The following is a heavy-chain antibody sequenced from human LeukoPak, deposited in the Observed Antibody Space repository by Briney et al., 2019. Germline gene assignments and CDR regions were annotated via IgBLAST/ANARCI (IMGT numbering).Heavy chain of an antibody. CDR3: ASWRYYDILTGYYPFDY. V-gene: IGHV1-69*13. J-gene: IGHJ4*02. Sequence: SSVKVSCKASGGTFSSYAISWVRQAPGQGLEWMGGIIPIFGTANYAQKFQGRVTITADECTSTAYMELSSLRSEDTAVYYCASWRYYDILTGYYPFDYWGQGTLVTVSS. CDR1: GGTFSSYA. CDR2: IIPIFGTA. D-gene: IGHD3-9*01.